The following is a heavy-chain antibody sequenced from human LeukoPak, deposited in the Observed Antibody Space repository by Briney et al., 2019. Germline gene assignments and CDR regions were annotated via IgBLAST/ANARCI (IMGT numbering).Heavy chain of an antibody. CDR1: GFTFSSYA. V-gene: IGHV3-23*01. CDR2: ISRSGGSA. D-gene: IGHD2-15*01. J-gene: IGHJ4*02. Sequence: GGSLRLSCAASGFTFSSYAMSWVRQAPGKGLEWVAAISRSGGSAYYADSVKGRFTISRDNSKNTLYLQMNSLRAEDTAVYYCAKSREYCSGGSCYPRYYYFDYWGQGTLVTVSS. CDR3: AKSREYCSGGSCYPRYYYFDY.